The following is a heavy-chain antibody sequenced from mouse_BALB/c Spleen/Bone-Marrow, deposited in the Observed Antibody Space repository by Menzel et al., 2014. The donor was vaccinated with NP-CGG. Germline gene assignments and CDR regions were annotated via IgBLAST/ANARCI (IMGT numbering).Heavy chain of an antibody. D-gene: IGHD2-2*01. CDR3: ARGGLGYAMDY. V-gene: IGHV3-6*02. CDR1: GYSITSGYY. CDR2: ISYDGGN. J-gene: IGHJ4*01. Sequence: ESGPGLVKPSQSLSLTCSVTGYSITSGYYWSWIRQFPGNKLEWMGYISYDGGNNYIPSLKHRISITRDTSKNQFFLKLNSVTAEDTATYYCARGGLGYAMDYWGQGTSVTVSS.